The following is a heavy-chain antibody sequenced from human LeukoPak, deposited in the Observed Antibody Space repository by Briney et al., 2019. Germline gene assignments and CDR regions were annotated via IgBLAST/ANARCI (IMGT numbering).Heavy chain of an antibody. V-gene: IGHV3-43D*03. Sequence: PGGSLRLSCAASGFTFSSYGMSWVRQAPGKGLEWVSLINWDGGSTYYADSVKGRFTISRDNSKNSLYLQMNSLRAEDTALYYCAKAIAAAGTLSYFDYWGQGTLVTVSS. D-gene: IGHD6-13*01. CDR2: INWDGGST. CDR1: GFTFSSYG. CDR3: AKAIAAAGTLSYFDY. J-gene: IGHJ4*02.